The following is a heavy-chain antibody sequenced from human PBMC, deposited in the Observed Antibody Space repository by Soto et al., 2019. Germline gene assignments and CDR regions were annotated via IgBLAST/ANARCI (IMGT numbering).Heavy chain of an antibody. Sequence: QVQLVQSGAEVKKPGSSVKVSCKASGGTFSSYAISWVRQAPGQGLGWMGGIIPIFGTANYAQKFQGRVTITADKSASTAYMEVSSLRSEDTHVYYCARYLANYDSSGYYDYWGQGTLVTVSS. CDR2: IIPIFGTA. D-gene: IGHD3-22*01. J-gene: IGHJ4*01. CDR1: GGTFSSYA. V-gene: IGHV1-69*06. CDR3: ARYLANYDSSGYYDY.